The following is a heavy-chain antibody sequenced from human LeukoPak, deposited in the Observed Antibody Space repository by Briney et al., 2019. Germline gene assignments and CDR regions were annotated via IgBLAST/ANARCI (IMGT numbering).Heavy chain of an antibody. J-gene: IGHJ4*02. CDR2: INSDGSST. D-gene: IGHD3-22*01. V-gene: IGHV3-74*01. CDR3: ASQYYYDSSGYYREHDY. Sequence: GGSLRLSCAASGFTFSSYWMSWVRQAPGKGLVWVSRINSDGSSTSYADSVKGRFTISRDNAKNTLYLQMNSLRAEDTAVCYCASQYYYDSSGYYREHDYWGQGTLVTVSS. CDR1: GFTFSSYW.